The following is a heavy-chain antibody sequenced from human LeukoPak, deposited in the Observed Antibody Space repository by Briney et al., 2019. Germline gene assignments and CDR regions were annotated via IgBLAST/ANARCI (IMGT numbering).Heavy chain of an antibody. CDR3: AKRATVTTFSNHNYFDY. D-gene: IGHD4-17*01. Sequence: GGSLRLSCAASGFTFSSYAMSWVRQAPGKGVEWVSAISGSGGSTYYADSVQRRFTISRDNSKNTLYLQMNSLRAEDTAVYYCAKRATVTTFSNHNYFDYWGQGTLVTVSS. CDR1: GFTFSSYA. J-gene: IGHJ4*02. V-gene: IGHV3-23*01. CDR2: ISGSGGST.